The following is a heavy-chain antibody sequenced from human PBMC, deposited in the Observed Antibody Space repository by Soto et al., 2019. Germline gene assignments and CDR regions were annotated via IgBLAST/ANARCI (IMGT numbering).Heavy chain of an antibody. CDR2: IYHSGST. V-gene: IGHV4-30-2*01. D-gene: IGHD2-2*01. J-gene: IGHJ5*02. CDR3: ARVPTP. CDR1: GGSLSSGFYS. Sequence: SETMSLTCPVAGGSLSSGFYSRSWIRQPPGKGLEWIGYIYHSGSTYYNPSLKSRVTISVDRSKNQFSLKLSSVTAADTAVYYCARVPTPWGQGTLVTVSS.